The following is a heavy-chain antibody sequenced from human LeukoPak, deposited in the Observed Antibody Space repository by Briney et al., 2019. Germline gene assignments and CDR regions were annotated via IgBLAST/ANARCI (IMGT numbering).Heavy chain of an antibody. CDR3: ARHQRLQYGSATSFPLDS. V-gene: IGHV4-59*08. CDR2: VLDRKTT. J-gene: IGHJ4*02. D-gene: IGHD3-10*01. Sequence: TSETLSLTCTVSGGSVSGYYWSWIRQSPEKGLEWIAYVLDRKTTNYSPALKSRLTIAVDTSKNHLSLTLTSVTAADTAIYFCARHQRLQYGSATSFPLDSWGQGTLVIVSS. CDR1: GGSVSGYY.